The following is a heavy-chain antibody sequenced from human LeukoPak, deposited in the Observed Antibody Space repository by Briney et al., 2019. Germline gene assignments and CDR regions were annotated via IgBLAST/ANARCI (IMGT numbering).Heavy chain of an antibody. CDR2: IYTSGST. D-gene: IGHD4-17*01. Sequence: KASETLSLTCTVSGGSISSGSYYWSWIRQPAGKGLEWIGRIYTSGSTNYNPSLKSRVTISVDTSKNQFSLKLSSVTAADTAVYYCARAPHDYEKSAFDIWGQGTMVTVSS. CDR1: GGSISSGSYY. V-gene: IGHV4-61*02. J-gene: IGHJ3*02. CDR3: ARAPHDYEKSAFDI.